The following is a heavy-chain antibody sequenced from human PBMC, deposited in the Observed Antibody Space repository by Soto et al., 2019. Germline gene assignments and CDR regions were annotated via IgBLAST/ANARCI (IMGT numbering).Heavy chain of an antibody. CDR2: IIPIFGTA. D-gene: IGHD5-18*01. Sequence: ASVKVSCKASGGTFSSYAISWVLQAPGQGLEWMGGIIPIFGTANYAQKFQGRVTITADESTSTAYMELSSLRSEDTAVYYCARYSYGYVIFDYWGQGTLVTVSS. J-gene: IGHJ4*02. V-gene: IGHV1-69*13. CDR3: ARYSYGYVIFDY. CDR1: GGTFSSYA.